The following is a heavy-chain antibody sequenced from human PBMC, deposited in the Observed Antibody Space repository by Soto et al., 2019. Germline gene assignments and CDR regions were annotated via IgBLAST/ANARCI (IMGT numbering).Heavy chain of an antibody. Sequence: QVQLVESGGGVVQPGRSLRLSCAASGFTFSSYGMHWVRQAPGKGLEWVAVISYDGSNKYYAESVQGRFTISGDNSKNTQYLQMNSLGAEDTAVYYCARPGAGEPYFDYWGQGTLVTVCS. J-gene: IGHJ4*02. CDR3: ARPGAGEPYFDY. V-gene: IGHV3-30*03. D-gene: IGHD4-17*01. CDR1: GFTFSSYG. CDR2: ISYDGSNK.